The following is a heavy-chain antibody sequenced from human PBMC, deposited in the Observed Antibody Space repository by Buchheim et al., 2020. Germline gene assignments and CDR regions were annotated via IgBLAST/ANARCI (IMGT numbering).Heavy chain of an antibody. Sequence: EVQLLESEGGLVQPGGSLRLSCAASGFTFSFSSYAMSWVRQAPGKGLQWVSALSGSGGNTYYADSVKGRFTISRDNSKNTVYLQMNSLRAEDTAIYYCAKDQKYSSSWSYFDSWGQGTL. D-gene: IGHD6-13*01. CDR2: LSGSGGNT. V-gene: IGHV3-23*01. CDR1: GFTFSFSSYA. J-gene: IGHJ4*02. CDR3: AKDQKYSSSWSYFDS.